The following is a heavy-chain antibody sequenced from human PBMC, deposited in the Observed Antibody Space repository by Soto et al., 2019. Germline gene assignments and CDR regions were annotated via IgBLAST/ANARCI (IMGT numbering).Heavy chain of an antibody. V-gene: IGHV1-24*01. CDR3: ASRSIAAAGTLAPRHYYYGMDV. J-gene: IGHJ6*02. Sequence: ASVKVSCKVSGYTLTELSMHWVRQAPGKGLEWMGGFDPEDGETIYAQKFQGKVTMTEDTSTDTAYMELSSLRSEDTAVYYCASRSIAAAGTLAPRHYYYGMDVWGQGTTVTVSS. CDR1: GYTLTELS. CDR2: FDPEDGET. D-gene: IGHD6-13*01.